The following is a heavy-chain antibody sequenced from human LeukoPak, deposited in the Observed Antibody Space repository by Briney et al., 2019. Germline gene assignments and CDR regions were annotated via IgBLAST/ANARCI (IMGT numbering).Heavy chain of an antibody. CDR3: ARQGKGYNFMDFDF. CDR2: IYPGDSDT. J-gene: IGHJ4*02. D-gene: IGHD5-24*01. Sequence: GESLKISCKVSGDKFGYFWVAWVRQMPGKGLEWMGNIYPGDSDTRYNPSVEGQVTISADKSINTAYLQWGSLKASDTATYYCARQGKGYNFMDFDFWGQGTLVTVSS. V-gene: IGHV5-51*01. CDR1: GDKFGYFW.